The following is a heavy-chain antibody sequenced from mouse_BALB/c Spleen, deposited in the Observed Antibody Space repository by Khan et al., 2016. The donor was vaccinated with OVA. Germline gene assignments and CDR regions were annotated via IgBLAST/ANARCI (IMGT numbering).Heavy chain of an antibody. CDR1: GYTFTSYY. CDR2: INPSNGDT. V-gene: IGHV1S81*02. CDR3: RRSGWAVFAY. J-gene: IGHJ3*01. D-gene: IGHD1-1*02. Sequence: QVQLQQSGAELVKPGASVKLSCKASGYTFTSYYIYWVKQRPGQGLEWIGGINPSNGDTYFNEKFESKATLTVDKSSSTAFMQVSSLTSEDSAVCDRRRSGWAVFAYGGQGTLVTVSA.